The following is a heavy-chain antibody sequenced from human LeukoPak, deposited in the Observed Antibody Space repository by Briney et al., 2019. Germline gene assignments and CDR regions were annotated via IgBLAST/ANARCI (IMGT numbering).Heavy chain of an antibody. CDR3: AKDLSPFDY. CDR2: ISGSGGST. Sequence: ETLSLTCTVSGASMDNNNYDWGWIRQPPGKGLEWVSAISGSGGSTYYADSVKGRFTISRDNSKNTLYLQMNSLRAEDTAVYYCAKDLSPFDYWGQGTLVTVSS. D-gene: IGHD3-3*02. CDR1: GASMDNNNYD. J-gene: IGHJ4*02. V-gene: IGHV3-23*01.